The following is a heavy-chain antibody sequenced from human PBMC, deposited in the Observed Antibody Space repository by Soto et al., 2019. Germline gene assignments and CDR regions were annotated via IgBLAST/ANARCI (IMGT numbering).Heavy chain of an antibody. V-gene: IGHV1-18*01. CDR2: ISAYNGNT. D-gene: IGHD3-3*01. J-gene: IGHJ6*02. Sequence: ASVKVSCKASGYTFTSYGISWVRQTPGQGLEWMGWISAYNGNTNYAQKLQGRVTMTTDTSTSTAYMELRSLRSDDTVVYYCARDRFLEWLWFMDVWGQGTTVTVSS. CDR1: GYTFTSYG. CDR3: ARDRFLEWLWFMDV.